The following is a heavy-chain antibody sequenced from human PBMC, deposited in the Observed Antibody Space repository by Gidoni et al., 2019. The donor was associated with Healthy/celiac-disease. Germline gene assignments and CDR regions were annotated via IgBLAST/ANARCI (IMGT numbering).Heavy chain of an antibody. V-gene: IGHV1-2*02. CDR3: ARDLVREDYGVLSGWFDP. CDR1: GYTFPRYY. Sequence: QVQLVQSGAEVKKPGASVKVSCKASGYTFPRYYLHWVRQAPGQGLEWIGWINTNSGGTNYAQKFQGRVTMTRDTSISTAYMEMSRLRYDDTAVYYGARDLVREDYGVLSGWFDPWGQGTLVTVSS. J-gene: IGHJ5*02. CDR2: INTNSGGT. D-gene: IGHD4-17*01.